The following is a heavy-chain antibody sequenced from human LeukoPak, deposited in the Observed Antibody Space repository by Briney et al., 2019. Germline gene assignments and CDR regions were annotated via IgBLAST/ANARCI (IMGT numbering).Heavy chain of an antibody. CDR3: AKYVEMATIRELDY. Sequence: GGSLRLSCAASGFTFSSYAMSWVRQAPGKGLEWVSAISGSGGSTYYADSVKGRFTISRDNSKNTLYLQMNSLRAEDTAVYYCAKYVEMATIRELDYWGQGTLVTVSS. CDR2: ISGSGGST. J-gene: IGHJ4*02. V-gene: IGHV3-23*01. CDR1: GFTFSSYA. D-gene: IGHD5-24*01.